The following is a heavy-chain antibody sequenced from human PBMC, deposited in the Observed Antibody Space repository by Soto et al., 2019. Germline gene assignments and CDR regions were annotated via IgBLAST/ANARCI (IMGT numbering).Heavy chain of an antibody. D-gene: IGHD2-2*01. CDR1: GFTFSNFA. Sequence: LRLSCAASGFTFSNFAMNWVRQAPGKGLEWVSGISGRGGTTYYADSVQGRFTISRDNSKNTLYLQMNSLRAEDTALYYCAKRDTTSPRGAFDIWGQGTMVTVSS. CDR2: ISGRGGTT. CDR3: AKRDTTSPRGAFDI. V-gene: IGHV3-23*01. J-gene: IGHJ3*02.